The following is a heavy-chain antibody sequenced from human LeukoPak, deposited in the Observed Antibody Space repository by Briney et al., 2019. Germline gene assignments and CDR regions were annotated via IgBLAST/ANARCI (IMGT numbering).Heavy chain of an antibody. V-gene: IGHV3-23*01. Sequence: GGSLRLSCAASGFTFSSYAMSWVRQAPGKGLEWVSAISGSGGSTYYADSVKGRFTISRDNSRNTLYLQMSSLRAEDTAVYYCAKDASNYFWYFDLWGRGTLVTVSS. J-gene: IGHJ2*01. CDR2: ISGSGGST. D-gene: IGHD1-1*01. CDR1: GFTFSSYA. CDR3: AKDASNYFWYFDL.